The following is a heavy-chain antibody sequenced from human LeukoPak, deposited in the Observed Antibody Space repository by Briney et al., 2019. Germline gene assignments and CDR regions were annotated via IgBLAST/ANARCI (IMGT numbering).Heavy chain of an antibody. CDR2: INHSGST. J-gene: IGHJ5*02. D-gene: IGHD4-17*01. CDR3: ARQGYGDPDWFDP. V-gene: IGHV4-34*01. Sequence: SETLSLTCAVYGGSFSGYYWSWIRQPPGKGLEWIGEINHSGSTNYNPFLKSRVTISVDTSKNQFSLKLSSVTAADTAVYYCARQGYGDPDWFDPWGQGTLVTVSS. CDR1: GGSFSGYY.